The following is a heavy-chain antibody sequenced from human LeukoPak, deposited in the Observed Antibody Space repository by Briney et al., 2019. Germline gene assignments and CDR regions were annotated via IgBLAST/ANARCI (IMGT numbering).Heavy chain of an antibody. CDR3: ARGNDFWSGPKLYYFDY. J-gene: IGHJ4*02. CDR2: ISYDGSNK. D-gene: IGHD3-3*01. Sequence: GESLRLSCAASGFSFSGSGIHWVRQAPGKGLEWVAVISYDGSNKYYADSVKGRFTISRDNSKNTLYLQMNSLRAEDTAVYYCARGNDFWSGPKLYYFDYWGQGTLVTVSS. V-gene: IGHV3-30-3*01. CDR1: GFSFSGSG.